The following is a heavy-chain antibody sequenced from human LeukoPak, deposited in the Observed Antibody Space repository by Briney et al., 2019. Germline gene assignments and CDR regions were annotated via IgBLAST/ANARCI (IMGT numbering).Heavy chain of an antibody. J-gene: IGHJ5*02. CDR3: ARGPYYDFWSGYYRAYNWFDP. Sequence: SETLSLTCTVSGGSISRNYWSWIRQPPGKGLEWIGYIYYTGSTNYNPSLKSRLTISVDTSKNQFSLKLSSVTAADTAVYYCARGPYYDFWSGYYRAYNWFDPWGQGTLVTVSS. CDR2: IYYTGST. V-gene: IGHV4-59*01. D-gene: IGHD3-3*01. CDR1: GGSISRNY.